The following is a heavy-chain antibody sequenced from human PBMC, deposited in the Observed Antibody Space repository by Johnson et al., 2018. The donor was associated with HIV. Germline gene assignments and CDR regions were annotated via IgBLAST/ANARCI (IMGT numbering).Heavy chain of an antibody. D-gene: IGHD6-25*01. CDR2: ISYDGSDK. CDR1: GFTFSSYA. Sequence: VQLVESGGGVVQPGRSLRLSCAASGFTFSSYAMHWVRQAPAKGLEWVAVISYDGSDKYYADSVKGRFTISRDNSKNTLYLQMNSLRAEDTAVYYCAKETPSSGGTFDIWGQGTMVTVSS. CDR3: AKETPSSGGTFDI. V-gene: IGHV3-30*04. J-gene: IGHJ3*02.